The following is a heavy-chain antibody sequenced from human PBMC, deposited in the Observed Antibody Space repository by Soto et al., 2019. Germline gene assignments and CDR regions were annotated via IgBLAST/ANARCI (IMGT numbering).Heavy chain of an antibody. V-gene: IGHV3-43*01. D-gene: IGHD4-4*01. CDR3: AKDSQTVTFPDYYYYGMDV. CDR2: ISWDGGST. CDR1: GFTFDDYT. Sequence: HPGGSLRLSCAASGFTFDDYTMHWVRQAPGKGLEWVSLISWDGGSTYYADSVKGRFTISRDNSKNSLYLQMNSLRTEDTALYYCAKDSQTVTFPDYYYYGMDVWGQGTTVTVSS. J-gene: IGHJ6*02.